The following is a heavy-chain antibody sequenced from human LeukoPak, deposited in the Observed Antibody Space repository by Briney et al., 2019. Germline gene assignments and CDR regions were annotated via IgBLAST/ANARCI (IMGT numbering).Heavy chain of an antibody. Sequence: GASVKVSCMASGYTFPGYYIHWVRQAPRQGLEWMGWIRPSNGGTHSPQNFQDRVTMTADTSINTASMELHNLRPDDTAICYCARAVGTFNPFDHWGQGTLVTVSS. CDR2: IRPSNGGT. V-gene: IGHV1-2*02. CDR1: GYTFPGYY. J-gene: IGHJ4*02. CDR3: ARAVGTFNPFDH. D-gene: IGHD4-23*01.